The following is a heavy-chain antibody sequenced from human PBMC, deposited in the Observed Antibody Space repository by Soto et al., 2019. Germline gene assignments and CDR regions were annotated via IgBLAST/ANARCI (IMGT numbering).Heavy chain of an antibody. Sequence: QVQLVESGGGVVQPGRSLRLSCAASGFTFSSYGMHWVRQAPGKGLEWVAVISYDGSNKYYADSVKGRFTSSRDNSKNTLYLQMNSLSAEDTAVYYCAKDSPWVGDWGQGTLGAVSS. CDR1: GFTFSSYG. D-gene: IGHD3-10*01. J-gene: IGHJ4*02. V-gene: IGHV3-30*18. CDR2: ISYDGSNK. CDR3: AKDSPWVGD.